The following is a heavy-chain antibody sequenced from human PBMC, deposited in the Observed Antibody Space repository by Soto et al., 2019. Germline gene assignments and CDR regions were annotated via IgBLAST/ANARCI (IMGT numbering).Heavy chain of an antibody. V-gene: IGHV3-7*01. Sequence: EVQLVESGGGLVQPGGSLRLSCAASGFTFRSYWMCWVRQAPGKGLAWVASINQYGSEQYYVDSVEGRFTISRDRAKNSLYLQMNSLRVEDTAVYYCASGLAVSGWSSPEYWGQGTLVTVS. CDR2: INQYGSEQ. CDR1: GFTFRSYW. J-gene: IGHJ1*01. CDR3: ASGLAVSGWSSPEY. D-gene: IGHD6-19*01.